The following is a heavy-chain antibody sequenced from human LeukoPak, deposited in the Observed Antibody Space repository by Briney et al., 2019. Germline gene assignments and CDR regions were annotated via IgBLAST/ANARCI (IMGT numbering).Heavy chain of an antibody. D-gene: IGHD5-18*01. CDR2: IYYSGST. J-gene: IGHJ3*02. CDR1: GGSISSYY. CDR3: ARAESGYSYGPDAFDN. Sequence: SETLSLTCTVSGGSISSYYWSWVRQPPGKGLEWIGYIYYSGSTNYNPSLKSRVTISVDTSKNQFSLKLSSVTAADTAVYYCARAESGYSYGPDAFDNWGQGTMVTVSS. V-gene: IGHV4-59*01.